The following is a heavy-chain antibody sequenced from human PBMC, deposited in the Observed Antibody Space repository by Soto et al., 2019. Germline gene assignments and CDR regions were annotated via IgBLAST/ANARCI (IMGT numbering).Heavy chain of an antibody. CDR1: GVSLSSYY. CDR3: ARGFSYGPIDY. J-gene: IGHJ4*02. CDR2: IYYSVST. D-gene: IGHD5-18*01. V-gene: IGHV4-59*01. Sequence: SETLSLTCTASGVSLSSYYWSLLRQPPGKGLEWIGYIYYSVSTNYNPSLKSRVTISVDTSKNQFSLRLSSVTAADTAVYYCARGFSYGPIDYWGQGTRVTVST.